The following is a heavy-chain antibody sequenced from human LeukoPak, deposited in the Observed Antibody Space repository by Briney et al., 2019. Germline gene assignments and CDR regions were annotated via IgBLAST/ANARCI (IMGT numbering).Heavy chain of an antibody. J-gene: IGHJ4*02. Sequence: SEALSLTCAVYGGPFSGYYWSWIRQAPGKGLEWIGEINHSGSTNYNPSLKSRVTISVDTSKNQFSLKLSSVTAADTAVYYCARGYSSSNFDYWGQGTLVTVSS. V-gene: IGHV4-34*01. CDR2: INHSGST. D-gene: IGHD6-13*01. CDR1: GGPFSGYY. CDR3: ARGYSSSNFDY.